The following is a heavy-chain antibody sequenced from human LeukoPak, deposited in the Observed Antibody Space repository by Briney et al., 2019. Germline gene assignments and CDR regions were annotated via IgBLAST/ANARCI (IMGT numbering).Heavy chain of an antibody. CDR3: AREGYYYMDV. CDR2: ISSSGSTI. Sequence: PGGSLRLSCEASGFTFSDYEMNWVRQAPGKGLEWVSYISSSGSTIYYADSVKGRFTFSRDNAKHSLYVQMNSLRAEDTAVYYCAREGYYYMDVWGKGTTVTISS. J-gene: IGHJ6*03. V-gene: IGHV3-48*03. CDR1: GFTFSDYE.